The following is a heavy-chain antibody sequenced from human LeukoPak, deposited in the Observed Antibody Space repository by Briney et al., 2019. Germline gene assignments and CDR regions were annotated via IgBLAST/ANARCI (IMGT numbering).Heavy chain of an antibody. D-gene: IGHD6-19*01. CDR2: ISGSGGST. J-gene: IGHJ4*02. V-gene: IGHV3-23*01. CDR1: GFTFSSYA. Sequence: GGSLRLSCAASGFTFSSYAMSWVCQAPGKGLEWVSAISGSGGSTYYADSVKGRFTISRDNSKNTLYLQMNSLRAEDTAVYYCAKTTTGYSSGRYPGWPVDYWGQGTLVTVSS. CDR3: AKTTTGYSSGRYPGWPVDY.